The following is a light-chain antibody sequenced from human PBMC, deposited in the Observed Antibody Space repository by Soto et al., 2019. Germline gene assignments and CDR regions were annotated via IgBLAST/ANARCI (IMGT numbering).Light chain of an antibody. CDR1: SSDVGAYDF. CDR3: SSYTTTDPYV. Sequence: QSVLTQPASVSGSPGQSITISCTGTSSDVGAYDFVSWYQQHPGKAPKYLIYEVSNRPSGVSDRFSGSKSGTTASLTISGFQAEDEADYYCSSYTTTDPYVFGTGTKLTVL. CDR2: EVS. J-gene: IGLJ1*01. V-gene: IGLV2-14*01.